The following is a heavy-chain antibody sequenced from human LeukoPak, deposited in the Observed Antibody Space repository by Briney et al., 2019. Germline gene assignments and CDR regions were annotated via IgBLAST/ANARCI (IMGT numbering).Heavy chain of an antibody. CDR1: GFTFSSYE. CDR2: ISSSGSTI. CDR3: AKDPRPTVTTYYFDY. D-gene: IGHD4-17*01. V-gene: IGHV3-48*03. Sequence: GGSLRLSCAASGFTFSSYEMNWVRQAPGKGLEWVSYISSSGSTIYYADSVKGRFTISRDNSKNTLYLQMNSLRAEDTAVYYCAKDPRPTVTTYYFDYWGQGTLVTVSS. J-gene: IGHJ4*02.